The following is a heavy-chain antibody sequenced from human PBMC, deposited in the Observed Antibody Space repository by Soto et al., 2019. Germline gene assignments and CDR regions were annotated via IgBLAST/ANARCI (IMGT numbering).Heavy chain of an antibody. CDR1: GFTFSSYV. J-gene: IGHJ4*02. V-gene: IGHV3-23*01. CDR3: AKDLGVYDYIWGSPDELDY. Sequence: EVQLLESGGGLVQPGGSLRLSCAASGFTFSSYVMSWVRQAPGKGLEWVSAISGSGGSTYYADSVKGRFTISRDNSKNTLYLQMNSLRAEDTAVYYCAKDLGVYDYIWGSPDELDYWGQGTLVTVSS. CDR2: ISGSGGST. D-gene: IGHD3-16*01.